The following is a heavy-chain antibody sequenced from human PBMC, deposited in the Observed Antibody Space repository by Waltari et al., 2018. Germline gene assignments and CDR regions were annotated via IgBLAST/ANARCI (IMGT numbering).Heavy chain of an antibody. V-gene: IGHV1-8*01. CDR3: ASLGVVVIAQDAFDI. CDR2: MNPNSCNT. CDR1: GYTFPSYD. Sequence: QVQLVQSGAEVKKPGAAVKVFCKASGYTFPSYDINWVRQATGQGLEWMGWMNPNSCNTGYAQKFQGRVTMTRNTSISTAYMELSSLRSEDTAVYYCASLGVVVIAQDAFDIWGQGTMVTVSS. D-gene: IGHD2-21*01. J-gene: IGHJ3*02.